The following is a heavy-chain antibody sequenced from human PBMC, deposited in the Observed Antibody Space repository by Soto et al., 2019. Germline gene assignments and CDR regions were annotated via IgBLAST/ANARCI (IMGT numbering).Heavy chain of an antibody. CDR2: IHYSGSA. CDR3: ARGVGGSGLNWFDP. J-gene: IGHJ5*02. Sequence: HSETLSLTCTLSCGSIIGYDGTVIRESQERGLEWIGYIHYSGSANYNPSLNSRLTMSVDRSKSQFSMKLASVTAADTAVYYCARGVGGSGLNWFDPWGQGTLVTVSS. V-gene: IGHV4-59*12. D-gene: IGHD6-19*01. CDR1: CGSIIGYD.